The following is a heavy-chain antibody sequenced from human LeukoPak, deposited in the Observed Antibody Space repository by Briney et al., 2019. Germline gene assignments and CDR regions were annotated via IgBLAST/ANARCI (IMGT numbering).Heavy chain of an antibody. CDR2: ISGGTT. CDR3: SRGSGLLSVY. D-gene: IGHD5-12*01. V-gene: IGHV3-49*03. J-gene: IGHJ4*02. CDR1: GFTFGDYL. Sequence: GGSLRLSCTASGFTFGDYLMSWFRQAPGKGLEWIGFISGGTTEYAASVKGRFTISRDDSTSIAYLQMNSLTTEVTAVYYCSRGSGLLSVYWGQGTLVTVSS.